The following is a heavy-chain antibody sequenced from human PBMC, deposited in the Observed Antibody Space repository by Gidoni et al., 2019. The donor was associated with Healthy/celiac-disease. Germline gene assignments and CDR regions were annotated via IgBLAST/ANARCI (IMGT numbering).Heavy chain of an antibody. CDR2: INHSGST. J-gene: IGHJ4*02. Sequence: QVQLQQWGAGLLKPSETLSLTCAVYGGSFSGYYWSWIRQPPGKGLEWIGEINHSGSTNCNPSLKSRVTISVDTSKNQFSLKLSSATAADTAVYYCARVTRIAVVDYWGQGTLVTVSS. CDR3: ARVTRIAVVDY. D-gene: IGHD6-19*01. CDR1: GGSFSGYY. V-gene: IGHV4-34*01.